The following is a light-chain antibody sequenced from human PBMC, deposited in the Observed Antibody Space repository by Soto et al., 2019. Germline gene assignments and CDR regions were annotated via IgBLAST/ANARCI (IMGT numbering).Light chain of an antibody. CDR3: QQSFSPLWT. J-gene: IGKJ1*01. Sequence: DLQMTQSPSSLSASVGDRVTITCRASQSISNYLNWYQQKPGKAPKLLIYAASSMQSGVPSRFSGSGSETDFTLTISSLQPDDSATYYCQQSFSPLWTFGQGTKV. CDR1: QSISNY. CDR2: AAS. V-gene: IGKV1-39*01.